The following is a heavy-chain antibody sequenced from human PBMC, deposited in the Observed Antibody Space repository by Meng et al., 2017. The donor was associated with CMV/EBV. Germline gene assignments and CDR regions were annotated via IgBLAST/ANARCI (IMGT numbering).Heavy chain of an antibody. J-gene: IGHJ4*02. CDR3: ASAEIFGIRLYFDY. Sequence: GESLKISCAASGFTFSSFAMHWVRQAPGKGLEWVAVISYDGSNKYYADSVKGRFTISRDNSKNTLYLQMNSLRAEDTAVYYCASAEIFGIRLYFDYWCQGTLVTVSS. CDR2: ISYDGSNK. V-gene: IGHV3-30*04. CDR1: GFTFSSFA. D-gene: IGHD3-3*01.